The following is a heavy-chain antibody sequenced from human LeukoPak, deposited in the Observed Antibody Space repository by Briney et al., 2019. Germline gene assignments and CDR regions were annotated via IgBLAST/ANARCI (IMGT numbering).Heavy chain of an antibody. CDR1: GFTFSSYA. CDR2: ISYDGSNK. J-gene: IGHJ4*02. V-gene: IGHV3-30-3*01. Sequence: GGSLRLSCAASGFTFSSYAMHWVRQAPGKGLEWVAVISYDGSNKYYADSVKGRFTISRDNSKNTLYLQMNSLRAEDTAVYYCAKASRYGSSTSCYDYWGQGTLVTVSS. CDR3: AKASRYGSSTSCYDY. D-gene: IGHD2-2*01.